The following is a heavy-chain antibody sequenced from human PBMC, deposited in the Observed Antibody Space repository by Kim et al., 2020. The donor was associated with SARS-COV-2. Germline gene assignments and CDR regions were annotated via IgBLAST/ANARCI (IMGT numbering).Heavy chain of an antibody. CDR3: ARDRGARGYRFDY. J-gene: IGHJ4*02. Sequence: GGSLRLSCAASGFTFNTHAMHWVRQAPGKGLEWVAVIWYDGDNTYYSDSVKGRFTISRDNSINTLYLQMNSLSAEDTAIYYCARDRGARGYRFDYWGQGAQVTVSS. V-gene: IGHV3-33*01. CDR1: GFTFNTHA. D-gene: IGHD3-10*01. CDR2: IWYDGDNT.